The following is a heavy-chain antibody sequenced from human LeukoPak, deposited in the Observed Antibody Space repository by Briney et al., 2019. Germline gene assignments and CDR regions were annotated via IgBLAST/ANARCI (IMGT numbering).Heavy chain of an antibody. CDR3: ARGGDSGSYSVDY. V-gene: IGHV3-33*08. J-gene: IGHJ4*02. Sequence: GRSLRLSCAASGFTFSSYGMHWVRQAPGKGLEWVAVIWYDGSNKYYADSVKGRFTISRDNSKNTLYLQMNSLRAEDTAVYYCARGGDSGSYSVDYWGQGTLVTVSS. CDR1: GFTFSSYG. D-gene: IGHD1-26*01. CDR2: IWYDGSNK.